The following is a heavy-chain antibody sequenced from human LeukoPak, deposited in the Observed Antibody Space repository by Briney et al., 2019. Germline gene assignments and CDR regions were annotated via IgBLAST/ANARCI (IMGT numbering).Heavy chain of an antibody. Sequence: GESLKISCKASGYSFTTYWIGWVRQMPGKGLEWMGMFFPGDSDTRMSPSFQGQVTLSADNSVTTAYLQRSSLRASDTAIYYCARGPRGGNWNEALDYWGQGTLVTVSS. CDR2: FFPGDSDT. V-gene: IGHV5-51*01. CDR3: ARGPRGGNWNEALDY. CDR1: GYSFTTYW. J-gene: IGHJ4*02. D-gene: IGHD1-1*01.